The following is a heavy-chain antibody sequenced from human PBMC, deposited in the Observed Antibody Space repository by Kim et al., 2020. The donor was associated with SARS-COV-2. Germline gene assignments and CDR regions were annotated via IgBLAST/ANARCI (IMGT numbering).Heavy chain of an antibody. CDR1: GFTFDDYA. J-gene: IGHJ6*03. V-gene: IGHV3-9*01. CDR2: ISWNSGSI. CDR3: AKGHYYYYYMDV. Sequence: GGSLRLSCAASGFTFDDYAMHWVRQAPGKGLEWVSGISWNSGSIGYADSVRGRFTISRDNAKNSLYLQMNSLRAEDTALYYCAKGHYYYYYMDVWGKGTTVTVSS.